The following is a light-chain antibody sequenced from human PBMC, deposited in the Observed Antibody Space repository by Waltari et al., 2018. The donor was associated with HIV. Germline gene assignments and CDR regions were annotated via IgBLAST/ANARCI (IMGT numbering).Light chain of an antibody. Sequence: IVMTQTPLSLSVTPGPPASISFKSSESLLHSDGKTYLFWYLQKAGQPPQLLIFEVSTRFSGVPDRFSGSGSGTDFTLRISRVEAGDVGIYYCMQSMKLPLTFGQGTRLDIK. V-gene: IGKV2D-29*01. J-gene: IGKJ5*01. CDR2: EVS. CDR3: MQSMKLPLT. CDR1: ESLLHSDGKTY.